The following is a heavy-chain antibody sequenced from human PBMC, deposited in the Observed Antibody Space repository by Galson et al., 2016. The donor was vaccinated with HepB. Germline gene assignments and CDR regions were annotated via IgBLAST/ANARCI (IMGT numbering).Heavy chain of an antibody. CDR3: ASVLYVEHAGTWTWWGYYYYGMDV. V-gene: IGHV3-33*01. CDR1: GFRFDDYG. Sequence: SLRLSCAASGFRFDDYGMHWVRQAPGKGLEWVAVIWYDGSSKYYADSVKDRFTISRDNSRNTLYLQMNSLRAEDTAVYYCASVLYVEHAGTWTWWGYYYYGMDVCGQGTTVTVSS. D-gene: IGHD2-15*01. J-gene: IGHJ6*02. CDR2: IWYDGSSK.